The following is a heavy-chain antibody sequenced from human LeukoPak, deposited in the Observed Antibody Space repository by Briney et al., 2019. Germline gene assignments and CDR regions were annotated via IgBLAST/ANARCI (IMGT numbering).Heavy chain of an antibody. CDR2: IRSKAYGATT. Sequence: GRSLRLSCTASGFTFGDYAMSWFRQAPGKGLEWVGFIRSKAYGATTAYAASVKGRFTISRDESKSIAYLQMNSLKTEHTAVYYCTRVKRQYNGFDPWGQGTLVTVSS. D-gene: IGHD2-21*01. V-gene: IGHV3-49*03. CDR1: GFTFGDYA. CDR3: TRVKRQYNGFDP. J-gene: IGHJ5*02.